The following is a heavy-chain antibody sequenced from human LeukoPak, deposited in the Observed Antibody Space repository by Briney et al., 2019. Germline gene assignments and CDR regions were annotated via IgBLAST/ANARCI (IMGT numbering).Heavy chain of an antibody. V-gene: IGHV3-15*01. D-gene: IGHD3-10*01. J-gene: IGHJ5*02. CDR2: INSKIDGGTT. CDR1: GFTFSNAW. CDR3: TTFTMLRRPA. Sequence: GGSLRLSCAASGFTFSNAWLSWVRQAPGKGLEWVGRINSKIDGGTTDYAAPVKGRFTISRDDSKDTLDLQMNSLKTEDTAVYYCTTFTMLRRPAWGQGTLVTVSS.